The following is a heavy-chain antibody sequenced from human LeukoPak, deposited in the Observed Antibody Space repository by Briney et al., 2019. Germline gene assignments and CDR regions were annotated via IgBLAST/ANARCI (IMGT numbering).Heavy chain of an antibody. CDR1: GFTFSSYG. D-gene: IGHD3-10*01. J-gene: IGHJ6*04. CDR3: AKASYYYGSGSPRLDYYGMDV. CDR2: ISYDGSNK. V-gene: IGHV3-30*18. Sequence: GGSLRFSCAASGFTFSSYGMHWVRQAPGKGLEWVAVISYDGSNKYYADSVKGRFTISRDKSKNTLYLQMNSLRAEDTAVYYCAKASYYYGSGSPRLDYYGMDVWGKGTTVTVSS.